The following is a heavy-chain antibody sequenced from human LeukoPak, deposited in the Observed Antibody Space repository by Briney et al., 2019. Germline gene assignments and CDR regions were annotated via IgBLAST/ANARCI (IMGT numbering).Heavy chain of an antibody. CDR3: ARASYTYYYYYMDV. CDR2: IKQDGSEK. J-gene: IGHJ6*03. D-gene: IGHD1-1*01. Sequence: GGSLRLSCAASGFTFSSYWMSWVRQAPGKGLEWVANIKQDGSEKYYVDSVKGRSTISRDNAKNSLYLQMNSLRAEDTAVYYCARASYTYYYYYMDVWGKGTTVTVSS. V-gene: IGHV3-7*01. CDR1: GFTFSSYW.